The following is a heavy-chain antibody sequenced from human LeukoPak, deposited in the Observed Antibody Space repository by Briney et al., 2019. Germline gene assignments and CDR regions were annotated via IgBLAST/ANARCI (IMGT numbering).Heavy chain of an antibody. D-gene: IGHD1-26*01. Sequence: GGSLRLSCAASAFTFSDYRMNWVRQAPGKGLEGISYFRGRRSTIYYADSVRGRFTISGDNAKNSMYLQMNSLRAEDTAVYYCARDRLTSGSYFFDYWGQGTLVTVSS. CDR2: FRGRRSTI. CDR3: ARDRLTSGSYFFDY. CDR1: AFTFSDYR. V-gene: IGHV3-48*01. J-gene: IGHJ4*02.